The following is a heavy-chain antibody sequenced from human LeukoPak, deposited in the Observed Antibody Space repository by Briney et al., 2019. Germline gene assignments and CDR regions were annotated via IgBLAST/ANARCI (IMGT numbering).Heavy chain of an antibody. CDR1: GFTFSSYA. D-gene: IGHD7-27*01. CDR3: AKDIRGDYYYYYVLDV. V-gene: IGHV3-23*01. CDR2: ISGSGGST. Sequence: GGSLRLSCAASGFTFSSYAMNWVRQAPGKGLEWVSGISGSGGSTYYADSVKGRFTISRDDSKNTLYLRMNSLRAEDTAIYYCAKDIRGDYYYYYVLDVWGQGTTVTVSS. J-gene: IGHJ6*02.